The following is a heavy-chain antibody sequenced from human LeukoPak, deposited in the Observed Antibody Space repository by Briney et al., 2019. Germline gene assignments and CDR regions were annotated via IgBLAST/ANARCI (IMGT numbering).Heavy chain of an antibody. CDR1: GYSFTSYW. CDR2: IYPGDSDT. J-gene: IGHJ5*02. D-gene: IGHD6-19*01. V-gene: IGHV5-51*01. CDR3: ARHVEGSGWYGLSWFDP. Sequence: GEPLEISCKGSGYSFTSYWIGWVRQMPGKGLEWMGIIYPGDSDTRYSPSFQGQVTISADKSISTAYLQWSSLKASDTAMYYCARHVEGSGWYGLSWFDPWGQGTLVTVSS.